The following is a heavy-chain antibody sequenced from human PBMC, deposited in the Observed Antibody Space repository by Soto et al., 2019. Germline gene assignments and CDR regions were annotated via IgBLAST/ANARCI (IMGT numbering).Heavy chain of an antibody. CDR1: GYTFTNYD. CDR3: ARGGLYSSSWYRWYYYYGMDV. CDR2: MNPNSGNT. J-gene: IGHJ6*02. Sequence: ASVKVSCKASGYTFTNYDINWVRQATGQGLEWMGWMNPNSGNTGYAQKFQGRVTMTRNTSISTAYMELSSLRSEDTAVYYCARGGLYSSSWYRWYYYYGMDVWGQGTTVTVSS. V-gene: IGHV1-8*01. D-gene: IGHD6-13*01.